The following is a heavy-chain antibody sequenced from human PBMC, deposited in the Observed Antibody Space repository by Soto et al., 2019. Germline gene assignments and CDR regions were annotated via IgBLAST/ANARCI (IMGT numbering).Heavy chain of an antibody. Sequence: QVQLVQSGAEVKKPGASVKVSCKVSGYTLTELSMHWVRQAPGKGLEWMGGFDPEDGETIYAQKFQGRVTMTEDTSKDKANMELSSLRSEDTAVYYCEKGRFYYVSGLYNWGMAVWGQGTTVTVSS. D-gene: IGHD3-10*01. CDR1: GYTLTELS. CDR3: EKGRFYYVSGLYNWGMAV. CDR2: FDPEDGET. J-gene: IGHJ6*02. V-gene: IGHV1-24*01.